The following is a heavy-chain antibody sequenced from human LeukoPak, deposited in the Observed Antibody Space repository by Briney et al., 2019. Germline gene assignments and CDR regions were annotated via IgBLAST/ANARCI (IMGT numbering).Heavy chain of an antibody. J-gene: IGHJ4*02. CDR2: ISYDGSNK. CDR3: AKDRAPYYYDSSGYNLDY. Sequence: GGSLRLTCAASGFTFSSYGMHWVRQAPGKGLEWVAVISYDGSNKYYADSVKGRFTISRDNSKNTLYLQMNSLRAEDTAAYYCAKDRAPYYYDSSGYNLDYWGQGTLVTVSS. CDR1: GFTFSSYG. V-gene: IGHV3-30*18. D-gene: IGHD3-22*01.